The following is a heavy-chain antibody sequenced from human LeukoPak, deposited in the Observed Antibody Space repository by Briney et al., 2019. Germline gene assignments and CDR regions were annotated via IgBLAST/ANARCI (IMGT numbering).Heavy chain of an antibody. J-gene: IGHJ3*02. CDR1: VGSISSGDYY. CDR2: IYYSGST. CDR3: DREEGPDYGGNSGTDAFDI. Sequence: SQTLSLTCTVSVGSISSGDYYWSWIRQPPGKGLGWIGYIYYSGSTYYNPSLKSRVTISVDTSKNQFSLKLSSVTAADTAVYYCDREEGPDYGGNSGTDAFDIWGQGTMVTVSS. V-gene: IGHV4-30-4*01. D-gene: IGHD4-23*01.